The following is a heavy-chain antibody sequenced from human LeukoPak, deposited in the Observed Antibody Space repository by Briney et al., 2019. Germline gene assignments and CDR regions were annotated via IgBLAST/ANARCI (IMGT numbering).Heavy chain of an antibody. CDR1: GGSVSNRPYY. J-gene: IGHJ4*02. CDR3: ARGSGYYYGLDN. Sequence: SETLSLTCTVSGGSVSNRPYYWGWLLQPPGKGLEWIGAMYNSGSTYYNLSLKSRVTVSLDTSKNQFSLKLTSVFAADTAVYYCARGSGYYYGLDNWGQGILVSVSS. D-gene: IGHD3-10*01. V-gene: IGHV4-39*07. CDR2: MYNSGST.